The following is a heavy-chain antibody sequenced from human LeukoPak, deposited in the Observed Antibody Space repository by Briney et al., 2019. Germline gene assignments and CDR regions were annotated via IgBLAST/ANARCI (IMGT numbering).Heavy chain of an antibody. D-gene: IGHD1-1*01. J-gene: IGHJ4*02. Sequence: HPGGSLRLSCAASGFTFSSYAMSWVRQAPGKGLEWVSSISGSGYNTYHADSVKGRFTISRDNSKNTLYLQMNSLRVDDTAVYYCAKDLRTTGTTPIYYFDSWGQGTLVTVSS. CDR2: ISGSGYNT. CDR3: AKDLRTTGTTPIYYFDS. V-gene: IGHV3-23*01. CDR1: GFTFSSYA.